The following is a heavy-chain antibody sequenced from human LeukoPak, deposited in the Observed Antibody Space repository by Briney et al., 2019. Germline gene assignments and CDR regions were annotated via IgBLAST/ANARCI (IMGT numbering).Heavy chain of an antibody. Sequence: TGGSLRLSCAASGFTFSSYGMNWVRQAPGKGLEWVSSISSGSTYTYYADSVKGRFTISRDNAKNSLYLQMNSLRAEDTAVYYCARTGYGYNYFDYWGQGTLVTVSS. CDR1: GFTFSSYG. V-gene: IGHV3-21*01. CDR3: ARTGYGYNYFDY. J-gene: IGHJ4*02. D-gene: IGHD3-16*01. CDR2: ISSGSTYT.